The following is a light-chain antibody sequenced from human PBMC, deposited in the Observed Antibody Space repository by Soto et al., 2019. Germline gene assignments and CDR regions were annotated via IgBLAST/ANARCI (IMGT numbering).Light chain of an antibody. CDR2: DAS. Sequence: DILLTQSPATLSLSPGERATLSCRASQSVRSSLAWYQQKPGQAPRLLIYDASTRATGIPGRFSGSGSGTDFTLTISNLEPEDFAVYYCQQRSSWPWTFGQGAKVEIK. CDR1: QSVRSS. J-gene: IGKJ1*01. V-gene: IGKV3-11*01. CDR3: QQRSSWPWT.